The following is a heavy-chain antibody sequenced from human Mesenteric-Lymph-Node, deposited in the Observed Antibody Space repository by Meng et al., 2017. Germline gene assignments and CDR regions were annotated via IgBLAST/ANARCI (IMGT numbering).Heavy chain of an antibody. Sequence: VQLVQSGFELKKPGASVKVSCKASGFTFSIYAMHWVRQAPGKGLEYVSSISANGGSTYSSKSVTGRFTISRDNSKNTLFLQMGSLRPEDMAVYYCARVGSYQHWGQGTLVTVSS. CDR1: GFTFSIYA. CDR2: ISANGGST. D-gene: IGHD2-15*01. V-gene: IGHV3-64*01. J-gene: IGHJ1*01. CDR3: ARVGSYQH.